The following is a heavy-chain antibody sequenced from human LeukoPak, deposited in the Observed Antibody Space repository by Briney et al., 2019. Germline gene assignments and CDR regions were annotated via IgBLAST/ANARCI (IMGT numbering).Heavy chain of an antibody. CDR3: ARDSIAVAGRYYYYGMDV. J-gene: IGHJ6*02. D-gene: IGHD6-19*01. Sequence: ALVKVSCKASGYTFTSYGISWVRQAPGQGLEWMGWISAYDGNTNYAQKLQGRVTMTTDTSTSTAYMELRSLRSDDTAVYYCARDSIAVAGRYYYYGMDVWGQGTTVTVSS. CDR1: GYTFTSYG. CDR2: ISAYDGNT. V-gene: IGHV1-18*01.